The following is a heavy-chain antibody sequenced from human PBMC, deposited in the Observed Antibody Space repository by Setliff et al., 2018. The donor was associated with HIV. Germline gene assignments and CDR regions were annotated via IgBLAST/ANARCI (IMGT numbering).Heavy chain of an antibody. CDR2: IGSLGDK. CDR1: GFTFNDYH. Sequence: GGSLRLSCVGSGFTFNDYHISWIRQAPGKGLEWISYIGSLGDKEYADSVKGRFTISRDNARKSVYLQIDSLRAEDTAVYYCARDRGYDLDYFDYWGQGTLVTV. D-gene: IGHD5-12*01. J-gene: IGHJ4*02. V-gene: IGHV3-11*05. CDR3: ARDRGYDLDYFDY.